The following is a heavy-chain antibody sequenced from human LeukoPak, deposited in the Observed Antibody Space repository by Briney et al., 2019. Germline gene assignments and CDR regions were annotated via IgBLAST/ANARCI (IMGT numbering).Heavy chain of an antibody. D-gene: IGHD2-15*01. CDR2: FDPEDGET. J-gene: IGHJ4*02. V-gene: IGHV1-24*01. CDR3: ATPYCSGGSCYLGFDY. Sequence: ASVKVSCKASANTFTDFYMHWVRQAPGQGLEWMGGFDPEDGETIYAQKFQGRVTMTEDTSTDTAYMELSSLRSEDTAVYYCATPYCSGGSCYLGFDYWGQGTLVTVSS. CDR1: ANTFTDFY.